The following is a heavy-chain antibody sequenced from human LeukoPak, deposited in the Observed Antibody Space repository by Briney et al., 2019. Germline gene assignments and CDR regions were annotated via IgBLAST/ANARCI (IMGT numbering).Heavy chain of an antibody. J-gene: IGHJ6*02. D-gene: IGHD3-22*01. CDR2: INPNSGGT. CDR1: GYTFTGYY. V-gene: IGHV1-2*06. CDR3: ARTTINYYDCSGVGMDV. Sequence: ASVKVSCKASGYTFTGYYMHWVRQAPGQGLEWMGRINPNSGGTNYAQKFQGRVTMTRDTSISTAYMELSRLRSDDTAVYYCARTTINYYDCSGVGMDVWGQGTTVTVSS.